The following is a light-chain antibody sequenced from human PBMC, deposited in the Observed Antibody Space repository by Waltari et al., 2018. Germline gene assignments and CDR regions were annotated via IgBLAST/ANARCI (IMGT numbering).Light chain of an antibody. CDR3: GTWDSSLSGAV. CDR2: DVN. J-gene: IGLJ7*01. Sequence: QSALTQPASVSGSPGQSITISCTATSSDIISDNHVSWYQQHPGKAPKVMIYDVNNRPSGVSDRFSGSGSGNTAPLTVSRLQAEDEADYYCGTWDSSLSGAVFGGGTHLTVL. CDR1: SSDIISDNH. V-gene: IGLV2-14*03.